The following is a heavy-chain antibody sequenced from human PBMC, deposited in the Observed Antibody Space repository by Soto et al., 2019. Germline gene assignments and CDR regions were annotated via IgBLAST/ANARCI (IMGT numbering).Heavy chain of an antibody. CDR2: INHSGST. CDR3: ARVSPYSSSWYYFDY. Sequence: PSETLSLTCAVYGGSFSGYYWSWIRQPPGKGLEWIGEINHSGSTNYNPSLKSRVTISVDTSKNRFSLKLSSVTAADTAVYYCARVSPYSSSWYYFDYWGQGTLVTVSS. D-gene: IGHD6-13*01. V-gene: IGHV4-34*01. J-gene: IGHJ4*02. CDR1: GGSFSGYY.